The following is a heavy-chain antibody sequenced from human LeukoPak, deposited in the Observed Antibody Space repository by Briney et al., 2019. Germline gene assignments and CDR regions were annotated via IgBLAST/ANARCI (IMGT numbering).Heavy chain of an antibody. J-gene: IGHJ4*02. D-gene: IGHD5-12*01. Sequence: RASVKVSCKASGHTFTRYNMHWVRQAPGQGLEWMGIINPSGGSTSYAQKFQGRVTMTRDTSTSTVYMELSSLRAEDTAVYYCARGYRGIEYWGQGTLVTVSS. CDR1: GHTFTRYN. V-gene: IGHV1-46*01. CDR2: INPSGGST. CDR3: ARGYRGIEY.